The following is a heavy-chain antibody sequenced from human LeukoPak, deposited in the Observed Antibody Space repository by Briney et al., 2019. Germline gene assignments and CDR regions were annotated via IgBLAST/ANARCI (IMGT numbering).Heavy chain of an antibody. D-gene: IGHD1-26*01. CDR1: GGSFSGYY. J-gene: IGHJ4*02. CDR2: INHSGST. Sequence: SETLSLTCAVYGGSFSGYYWSWIRQPPGKGLEWIGEINHSGSTNYNPSLKSRVTISVDTSKNQFSLKLSSVTAADTAVYYCARDKETEVGAWDWGQGTLVTVSS. V-gene: IGHV4-34*01. CDR3: ARDKETEVGAWD.